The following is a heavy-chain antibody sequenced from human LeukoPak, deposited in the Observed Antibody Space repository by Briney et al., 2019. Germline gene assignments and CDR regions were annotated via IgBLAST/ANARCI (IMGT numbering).Heavy chain of an antibody. J-gene: IGHJ4*02. V-gene: IGHV3-23*01. Sequence: GRSLRLSCAASGFTFSSYAMSWVRQAPGKGLEWVSAISGGGGSTNYADSVKGRCTISRDNSKNTLYLQMNSLRAEDTAVYYCATLQSIAARPGYFDYWGQGTLVTVSS. CDR3: ATLQSIAARPGYFDY. D-gene: IGHD6-6*01. CDR1: GFTFSSYA. CDR2: ISGGGGST.